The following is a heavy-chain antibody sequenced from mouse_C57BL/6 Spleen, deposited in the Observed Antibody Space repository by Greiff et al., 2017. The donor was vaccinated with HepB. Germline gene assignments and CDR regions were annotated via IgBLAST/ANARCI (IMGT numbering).Heavy chain of an antibody. CDR1: GYAFTNYL. CDR3: ARGGDFSYYFDS. V-gene: IGHV1-54*01. J-gene: IGHJ2*01. Sequence: QVQLQQSGAELVRPGPSVKVSCKASGYAFTNYLIEWVKQRPGQGLEWIGVINPGSGGTNYNEKFKGKATLTADKSSSTAYMPLSSLTSEDSAGYFCARGGDFSYYFDSWGQGTTLTVSS. CDR2: INPGSGGT.